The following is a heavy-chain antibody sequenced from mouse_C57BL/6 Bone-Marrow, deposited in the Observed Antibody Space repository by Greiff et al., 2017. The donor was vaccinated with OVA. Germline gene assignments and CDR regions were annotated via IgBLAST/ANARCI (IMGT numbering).Heavy chain of an antibody. CDR1: GYTFTDYE. J-gene: IGHJ1*03. V-gene: IGHV1-15*01. Sequence: VQLQQSGAELVRPGASVTLSCKASGYTFTDYEMHWVKQTPVHGLEWIGDIDTETGGTAYNQKFKGKAILTADKSSRTAYMELRSLTSDDSAVYYCTIVITTVVAPYWYVDVWGTGTTVTVSS. CDR3: TIVITTVVAPYWYVDV. CDR2: IDTETGGT. D-gene: IGHD1-1*01.